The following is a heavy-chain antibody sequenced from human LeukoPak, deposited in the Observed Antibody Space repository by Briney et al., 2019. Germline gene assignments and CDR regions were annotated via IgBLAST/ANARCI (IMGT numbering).Heavy chain of an antibody. CDR3: AKDSSPWEQQLVDH. CDR1: GFSFSSDA. D-gene: IGHD6-13*01. J-gene: IGHJ4*02. Sequence: GGSLRLSCAASGFSFSSDALSWVRQAPGEGLEWVSTLSGSSTSTYYADSVKGRFTISRDNSKNTLYLQMNSLRAEDTAVYYCAKDSSPWEQQLVDHWSQGTLVTVSS. V-gene: IGHV3-23*01. CDR2: LSGSSTST.